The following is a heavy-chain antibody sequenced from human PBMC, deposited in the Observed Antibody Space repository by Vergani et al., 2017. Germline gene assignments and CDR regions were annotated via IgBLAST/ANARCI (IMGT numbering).Heavy chain of an antibody. D-gene: IGHD4-17*01. Sequence: EVQLVQSGAEVKKPGATMKISCKVSGYTFSDHYMHWVKQAPGKGLEWMGLVDPEDGETIYAEKFKGSVTIAADTSTDTAHLELSSLRYEDTAVYYCATPQTVTTGGMEVWGQGTTVSVSS. CDR2: VDPEDGET. J-gene: IGHJ6*02. V-gene: IGHV1-69-2*01. CDR3: ATPQTVTTGGMEV. CDR1: GYTFSDHY.